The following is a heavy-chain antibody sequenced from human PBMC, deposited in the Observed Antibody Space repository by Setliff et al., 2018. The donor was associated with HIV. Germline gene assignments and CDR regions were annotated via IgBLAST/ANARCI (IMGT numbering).Heavy chain of an antibody. V-gene: IGHV3-30*04. J-gene: IGHJ4*02. CDR3: ARDVTVRLSVEYYFDY. CDR2: ISIYDGSEK. D-gene: IGHD2-15*01. CDR1: GFTFTTYA. Sequence: PGGSLRLSCAASGFTFTTYAMHWVRQAPGKGLEWVVVISIYDGSEKYYADSVKGRFTISRDNSKNMLYLEMNSLRAEDTAIYYCARDVTVRLSVEYYFDYWGRGTLVTVSS.